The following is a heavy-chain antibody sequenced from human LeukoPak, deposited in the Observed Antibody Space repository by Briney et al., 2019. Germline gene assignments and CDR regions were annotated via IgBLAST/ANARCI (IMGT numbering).Heavy chain of an antibody. J-gene: IGHJ3*02. CDR1: GGSITSGTHY. CDR2: IYYSGST. Sequence: PSETLSLTCTVSGGSITSGTHYWGWIRQPPGKGLEWIGSIYYSGSTYYNPSLKSRVTISVDTSKNQFSLNLTSVTATDTAVYYCARHGLFWSGYPDAFDIWGQGTMVTVSS. V-gene: IGHV4-39*01. D-gene: IGHD3-3*01. CDR3: ARHGLFWSGYPDAFDI.